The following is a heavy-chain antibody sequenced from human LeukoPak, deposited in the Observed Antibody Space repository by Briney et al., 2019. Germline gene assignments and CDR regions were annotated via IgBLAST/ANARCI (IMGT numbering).Heavy chain of an antibody. CDR1: GFTFSSYG. CDR2: ISYDGSNK. CDR3: AKDFEVGEAVTLDY. V-gene: IGHV3-30*18. Sequence: GGSLRLSCAASGFTFSSYGMHWVRQAPGKGLEWVAVISYDGSNKYYADSVKGRFTTSRDNSKNTLYLQMNSLRAEDTAVYYCAKDFEVGEAVTLDYWGQGTLVTVSS. J-gene: IGHJ4*02. D-gene: IGHD4-17*01.